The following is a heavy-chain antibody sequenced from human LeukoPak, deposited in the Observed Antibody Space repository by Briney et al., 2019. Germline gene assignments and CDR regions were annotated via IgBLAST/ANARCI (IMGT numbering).Heavy chain of an antibody. CDR1: GDTLTELS. Sequence: WASVKVSCKVSGDTLTELSMHWVRQAPGKGLEWMGTFDPEEDEIIYAQKFQGRLTRTEDTSTDTAYMDLRSLTSDDTAMYYCAALGVGLQVFWGQGTLVTVSS. CDR2: FDPEEDEI. V-gene: IGHV1-24*01. D-gene: IGHD4-11*01. CDR3: AALGVGLQVF. J-gene: IGHJ4*02.